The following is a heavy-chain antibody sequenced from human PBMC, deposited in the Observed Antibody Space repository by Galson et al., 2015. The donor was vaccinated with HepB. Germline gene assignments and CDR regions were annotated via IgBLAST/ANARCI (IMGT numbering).Heavy chain of an antibody. CDR2: INHSGST. J-gene: IGHJ4*02. Sequence: GYYWSWIRQTPGKGLEWIGEINHSGSTNYIPSLKSRVTMSVDTSKNQFSLKLNSVTAADTAVYYCARFAEHCSGTTCYTNFDYWGQGTLVTVSS. V-gene: IGHV4-34*01. D-gene: IGHD2-2*02. CDR3: ARFAEHCSGTTCYTNFDY. CDR1: GYY.